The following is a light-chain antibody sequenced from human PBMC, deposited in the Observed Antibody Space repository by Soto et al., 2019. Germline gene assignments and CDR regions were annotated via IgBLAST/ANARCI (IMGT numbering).Light chain of an antibody. CDR2: VAS. CDR3: QQRTNWPLT. CDR1: QIVTTF. Sequence: EIVLTQSPVTLSLSPGERATLSFRASQIVTTFLAWYQQKPGQAPRLLIYVASKRATGIPARFSGSGSGTDFTLTISSLEPEDFAVYYCQQRTNWPLTFGRGTKVEIK. J-gene: IGKJ4*01. V-gene: IGKV3-11*01.